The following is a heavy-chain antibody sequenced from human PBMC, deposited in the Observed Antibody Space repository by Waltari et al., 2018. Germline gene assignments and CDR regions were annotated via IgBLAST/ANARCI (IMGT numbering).Heavy chain of an antibody. D-gene: IGHD1-26*01. CDR3: ARHRIVGAIPYYFDY. CDR2: IYYSGST. V-gene: IGHV4-39*07. CDR1: GDSISSSSYY. J-gene: IGHJ4*02. Sequence: QLQLQESGPGLVKPSETLSLTCTVSGDSISSSSYYWGWIRQPPGKGLEWIGSIYYSGSTYYNPSLKSRVTISVDTSKNQFSLKLSSVTAADTAVYYCARHRIVGAIPYYFDYWGQGTLVTVSS.